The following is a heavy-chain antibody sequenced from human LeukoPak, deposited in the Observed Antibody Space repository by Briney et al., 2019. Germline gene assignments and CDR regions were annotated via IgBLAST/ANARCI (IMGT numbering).Heavy chain of an antibody. J-gene: IGHJ6*02. CDR3: ARDRVVAAIYYYGMDV. Sequence: GGSLKLSCAAPGFTFSSHATHWVRQAPGKGLEWVAVISYDGSNKYQADSVKGRFTISRDNSKNTLYLQMNSLRADDTAVYYCARDRVVAAIYYYGMDVWGQGTTVTVSS. D-gene: IGHD2-15*01. CDR1: GFTFSSHA. V-gene: IGHV3-30-3*01. CDR2: ISYDGSNK.